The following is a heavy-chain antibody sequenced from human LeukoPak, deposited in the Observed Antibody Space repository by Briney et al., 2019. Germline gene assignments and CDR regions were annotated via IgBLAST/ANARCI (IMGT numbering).Heavy chain of an antibody. CDR3: GRLARNAWYAVDY. CDR1: GFTFSTYW. J-gene: IGHJ4*02. Sequence: GGSLRLSCSASGFTFSTYWMSWVRQAPGKGLEWVANMRRDGNEIYYLDSVKGRFTISRDNPTNSLYLQINSLRAEDTALYYCGRLARNAWYAVDYWGQGTLVTVSS. V-gene: IGHV3-7*01. D-gene: IGHD6-19*01. CDR2: MRRDGNEI.